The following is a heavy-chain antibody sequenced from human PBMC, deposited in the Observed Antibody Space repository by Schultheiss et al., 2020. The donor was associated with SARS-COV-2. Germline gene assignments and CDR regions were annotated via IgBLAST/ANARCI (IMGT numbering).Heavy chain of an antibody. CDR2: TYYRSKWYN. D-gene: IGHD3-16*01. Sequence: SQTLSLTCAISGDSVSSNSAAWNWIRQSPSRGLEWLGRTYYRSKWYNDYAVSVKSRITINPDTSKNQFSLKLSSVTAADTAVYYCALYDYIWRAPSWWGQGTLVTVSS. CDR1: GDSVSSNSAA. CDR3: ALYDYIWRAPSW. J-gene: IGHJ4*02. V-gene: IGHV6-1*01.